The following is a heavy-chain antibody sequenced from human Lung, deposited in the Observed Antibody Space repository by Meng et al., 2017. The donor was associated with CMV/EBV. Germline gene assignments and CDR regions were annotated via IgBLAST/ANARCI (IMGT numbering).Heavy chain of an antibody. CDR2: ISAYNDNT. CDR3: ARDSRAAAGTP. D-gene: IGHD6-13*01. Sequence: SCKSSGYTFTSYGIGLVRPAPGQGLERMGWISAYNDNTNYAQKLQGRVTMTTDTSTSTAYMELRSLRSDDTAVYYCARDSRAAAGTPWGQGTLVTVSS. CDR1: GYTFTSYG. J-gene: IGHJ5*02. V-gene: IGHV1-18*01.